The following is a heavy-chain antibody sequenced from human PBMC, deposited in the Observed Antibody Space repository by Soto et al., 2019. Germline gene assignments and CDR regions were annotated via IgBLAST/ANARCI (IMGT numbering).Heavy chain of an antibody. D-gene: IGHD3-22*01. CDR2: INPKSGGT. CDR1: GYSFTGYS. J-gene: IGHJ6*02. CDR3: ASFGTYYYDSSGLPPYYYGMDV. Sequence: ASVKVSCKTSGYSFTGYSVHWVRQAPGHGPGWMGWINPKSGGTKYAQKFQGRVTMTRDTSISTVFMELSRVTSDDTAVYYCASFGTYYYDSSGLPPYYYGMDVWGQGTTVTVSS. V-gene: IGHV1-2*02.